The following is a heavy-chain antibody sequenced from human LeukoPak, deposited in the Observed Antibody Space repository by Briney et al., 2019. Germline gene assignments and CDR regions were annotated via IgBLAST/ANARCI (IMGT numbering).Heavy chain of an antibody. CDR3: ARAKSSGWSYYFAY. J-gene: IGHJ4*02. CDR1: GVAVSSGSYH. D-gene: IGHD6-19*01. CDR2: IYYSGST. Sequence: SETLSLTCTVSGVAVSSGSYHWSWIRQPPGKGLEWIGDIYYSGSTNYNPSLKSRVTISVDTSKNQFSLKLSSVTAADTAVYSCARAKSSGWSYYFAYWGQGTLVTVSS. V-gene: IGHV4-61*01.